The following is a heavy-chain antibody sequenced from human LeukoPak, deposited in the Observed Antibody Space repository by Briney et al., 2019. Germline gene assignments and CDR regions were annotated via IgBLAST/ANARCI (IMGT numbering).Heavy chain of an antibody. J-gene: IGHJ5*02. V-gene: IGHV1-18*04. D-gene: IGHD6-19*01. CDR1: GYTFTSYG. Sequence: ASVKVSCKASGYTFTSYGITWVRQAPGQGLEWMGWISAYNGNTNYAQNLQGRVTMTTDTSTSTAYMELRSLRPDDTAVYFCARIWIAVGGGWFDPWGQGTLVTVSS. CDR2: ISAYNGNT. CDR3: ARIWIAVGGGWFDP.